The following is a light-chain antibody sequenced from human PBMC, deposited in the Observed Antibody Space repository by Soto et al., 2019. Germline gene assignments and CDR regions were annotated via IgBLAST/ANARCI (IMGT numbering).Light chain of an antibody. CDR3: SSSASSNTQV. CDR2: DVS. Sequence: QSALTQPASVSGSPGQSITVSCIGTSSDVGGYNYVSWYQQHPGKAPKLMIHDVSDRPSGVSNRFSGSKSGNTASLTISGLPAEDEAYYYCSSSASSNTQVFGGGTKLSVL. V-gene: IGLV2-14*01. CDR1: SSDVGGYNY. J-gene: IGLJ2*01.